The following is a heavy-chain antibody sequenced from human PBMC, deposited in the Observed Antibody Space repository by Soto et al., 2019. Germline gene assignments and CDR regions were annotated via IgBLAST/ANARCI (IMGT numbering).Heavy chain of an antibody. CDR2: IIPIFGTA. J-gene: IGHJ6*02. CDR1: GCTFSSYA. D-gene: IGHD3-10*01. CDR3: AIRSGRVDYYHYGMDV. Sequence: VASVKVSCKASGCTFSSYAISWVRQAPGQGLEWMGGIIPIFGTANYAQKFQGRVTITADESTSTAYMELSSLRSEDTAVYYCAIRSGRVDYYHYGMDVWGQGTTVTV. V-gene: IGHV1-69*13.